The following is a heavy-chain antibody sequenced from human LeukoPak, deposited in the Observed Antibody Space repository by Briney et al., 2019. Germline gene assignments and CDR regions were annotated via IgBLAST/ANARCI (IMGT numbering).Heavy chain of an antibody. J-gene: IGHJ4*02. CDR2: IYYSGST. CDR3: ARHPPRSIVATIINDY. D-gene: IGHD5-12*01. CDR1: GGSISSNIYY. Sequence: TPSETLSLTCTVSGGSISSNIYYWGWIRQPPGKGLEWIGSIYYSGSTYYNPSLKSRVTISVDTSKNQFSLKLSSVTAADTAVYYCARHPPRSIVATIINDYWGQGTLVTVSS. V-gene: IGHV4-39*01.